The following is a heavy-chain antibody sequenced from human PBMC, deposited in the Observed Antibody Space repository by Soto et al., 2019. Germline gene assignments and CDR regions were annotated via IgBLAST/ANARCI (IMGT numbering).Heavy chain of an antibody. D-gene: IGHD6-19*01. CDR1: GGSISSYY. CDR3: ARLNRYRSGIDY. J-gene: IGHJ4*02. Sequence: TSETLSLTCTVSGGSISSYYWSWIRQPPGKGLEWIGYIYYSGSTNYNPSLKSRVTISVDTSKNQFSLKLSSVTAADTAVYYCARLNRYRSGIDYWGQGTLVTVS. V-gene: IGHV4-59*08. CDR2: IYYSGST.